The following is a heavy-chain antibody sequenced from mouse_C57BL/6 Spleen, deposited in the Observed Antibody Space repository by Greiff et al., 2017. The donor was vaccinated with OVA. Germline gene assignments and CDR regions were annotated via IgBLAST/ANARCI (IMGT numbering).Heavy chain of an antibody. CDR2: IRLKSDNYAT. Sequence: EVKLMESGGGLVQPGGSMKLSCVASGFTFSNYWMNWVRQSPEKGLEWVAQIRLKSDNYATHYAESVKGRFTISRDDSKSSVYLQMNNLRAEDTGIYYCTDRDYYGSTRDYWGQGTTLTVSS. V-gene: IGHV6-3*01. J-gene: IGHJ2*01. CDR1: GFTFSNYW. CDR3: TDRDYYGSTRDY. D-gene: IGHD1-1*01.